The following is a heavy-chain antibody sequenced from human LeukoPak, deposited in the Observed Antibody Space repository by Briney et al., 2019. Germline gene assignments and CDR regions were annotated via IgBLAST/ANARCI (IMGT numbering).Heavy chain of an antibody. Sequence: PSETLSLTCTVSSRSIGSSSNYWGWIRQAPGKGLEWIGNVYYSGSTFYNPSLKSRVTISVDTSKNQFSLKLRSVTAADTAIYYCARASFNVVFGNWVDPWGQGTLVTVSS. D-gene: IGHD2-8*01. CDR2: VYYSGST. CDR1: SRSIGSSSNY. V-gene: IGHV4-39*01. J-gene: IGHJ5*02. CDR3: ARASFNVVFGNWVDP.